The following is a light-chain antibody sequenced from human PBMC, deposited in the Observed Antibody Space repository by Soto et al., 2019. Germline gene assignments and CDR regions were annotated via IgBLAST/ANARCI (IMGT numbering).Light chain of an antibody. V-gene: IGLV2-23*02. CDR3: CSYAPSSTLV. J-gene: IGLJ3*02. Sequence: QSVLTQPASVSGSPGQSITISCTGTSSDIGNYNLVSWYQQHPGKVPKLIIYEVIKRPSGVSNRFSGSKSSNTASLTISGLQAEDEGDYYCCSYAPSSTLVFGGGTKLTVL. CDR2: EVI. CDR1: SSDIGNYNL.